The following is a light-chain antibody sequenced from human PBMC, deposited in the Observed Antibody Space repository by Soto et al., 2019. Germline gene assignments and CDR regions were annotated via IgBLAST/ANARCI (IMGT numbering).Light chain of an antibody. CDR1: SSNIGENP. Sequence: QLVLTQPPSASGTPGQTVTISCSGGSSNIGENPVNWYQQLPGAAPRLLIYRDDQRPSGVPERFFASKSDASASLAISGLQSEDEADYFCATWDDGLGAPLFGGGTKLTVL. J-gene: IGLJ2*01. CDR3: ATWDDGLGAPL. V-gene: IGLV1-44*01. CDR2: RDD.